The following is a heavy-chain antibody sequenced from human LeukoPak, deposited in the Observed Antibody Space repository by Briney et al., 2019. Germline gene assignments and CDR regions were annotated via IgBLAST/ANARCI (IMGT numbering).Heavy chain of an antibody. CDR3: AKDHYWSIDY. Sequence: GGSLRLSRAASGFDFSSNWMHWVRHAPGQGLVWVSRIKGDGISTNYADSVKGRFTISRDIAKNTLYLQMNSLRAEDTGVYYCAKDHYWSIDYWGRGTLVTVSS. CDR2: IKGDGIST. CDR1: GFDFSSNW. D-gene: IGHD3-3*01. J-gene: IGHJ4*02. V-gene: IGHV3-74*01.